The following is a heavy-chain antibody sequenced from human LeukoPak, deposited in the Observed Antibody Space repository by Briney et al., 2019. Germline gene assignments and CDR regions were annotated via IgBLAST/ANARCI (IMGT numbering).Heavy chain of an antibody. J-gene: IGHJ4*02. CDR3: ARRGQLRGVIGY. V-gene: IGHV3-48*03. CDR2: ISSSGSTI. D-gene: IGHD3-10*01. Sequence: SGGSLRLSCAASGFTFSSYEMNWVRQAPGKGLEWVSYISSSGSTINYADSVKGRFTISRDNAKNSLYLQMNSLRAEDTAVYYCARRGQLRGVIGYWGQGTLVTVSS. CDR1: GFTFSSYE.